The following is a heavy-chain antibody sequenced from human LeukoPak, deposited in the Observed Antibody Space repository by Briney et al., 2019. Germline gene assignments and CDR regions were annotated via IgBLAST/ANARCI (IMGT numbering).Heavy chain of an antibody. CDR3: ARVDKERVGGVSFFDY. J-gene: IGHJ4*02. V-gene: IGHV3-13*01. CDR2: IGTAGGA. Sequence: PGGSLRLSCAASGFTFSDYAMRWVRQATGKGLEWVSAIGTAGGAYYTVSVKGRFTISRENANASLYPHMNSLRAGDTAVYYSARVDKERVGGVSFFDYWGQGTLVTVSS. CDR1: GFTFSDYA. D-gene: IGHD1-1*01.